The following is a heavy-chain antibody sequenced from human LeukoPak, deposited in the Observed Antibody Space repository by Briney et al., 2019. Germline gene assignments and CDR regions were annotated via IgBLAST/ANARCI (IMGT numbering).Heavy chain of an antibody. CDR3: ASQELEISAFDI. V-gene: IGHV4-30-4*08. CDR2: IYYSGST. Sequence: PSETLSLTCTVSGGSISSGDYYWSWIRQPPGTGLEWIGYIYYSGSTYYNPSLKSRVTISVDTSKNQFSLKLSSVTAADTAVYYCASQELEISAFDIWGQGTMVTVSS. J-gene: IGHJ3*02. CDR1: GGSISSGDYY. D-gene: IGHD1-1*01.